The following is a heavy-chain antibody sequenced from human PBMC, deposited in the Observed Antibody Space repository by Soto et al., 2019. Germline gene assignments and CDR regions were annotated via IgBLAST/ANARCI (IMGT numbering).Heavy chain of an antibody. V-gene: IGHV4-31*03. J-gene: IGHJ5*02. D-gene: IGHD6-19*01. CDR2: FYSSGSI. CDR3: ARMYSSGSGWFHP. CDR1: GYSITAGGYY. Sequence: SETLSLTCFVSGYSITAGGYYWSWIRHHPGKGLEWIGSFYSSGSIIYNPSLRSRVSISGDTSSNQFSMSLTSVTAADTARYYCARMYSSGSGWFHPWGQGPLVTVSS.